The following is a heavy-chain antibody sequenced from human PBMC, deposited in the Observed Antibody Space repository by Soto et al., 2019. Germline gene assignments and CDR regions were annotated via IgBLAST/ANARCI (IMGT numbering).Heavy chain of an antibody. V-gene: IGHV3-64*01. CDR2: ISSNGGNT. D-gene: IGHD3-3*01. CDR1: GFTFSTYA. J-gene: IGHJ6*03. CDR3: ARGEDRRNPFRFYYYYMDV. Sequence: EVQLVESGGGLVQPGGSLRLSCAASGFTFSTYAMHWVRQAPGKGLEYVSVISSNGGNTYYANSVKGRFTISRDNSKNTPYRHMGSLRAEDMAVYYCARGEDRRNPFRFYYYYMDVWGKGTTVTVSS.